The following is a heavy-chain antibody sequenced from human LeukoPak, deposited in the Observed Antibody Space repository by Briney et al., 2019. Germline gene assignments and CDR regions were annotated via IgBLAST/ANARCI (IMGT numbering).Heavy chain of an antibody. D-gene: IGHD6-19*01. CDR1: GFAFSSYA. J-gene: IGHJ4*02. CDR2: ISSSGGST. V-gene: IGHV3-23*01. CDR3: AKRRDQSSDGAFAY. Sequence: PGGSLRLSYAASGFAFSSYAMSWLRQAPGKGLEWVSAISSSGGSTRYADSVKGRFTISRDNSKNTLYLQMNSLRAEDTAVYYCAKRRDQSSDGAFAYWGQGTLVTVSS.